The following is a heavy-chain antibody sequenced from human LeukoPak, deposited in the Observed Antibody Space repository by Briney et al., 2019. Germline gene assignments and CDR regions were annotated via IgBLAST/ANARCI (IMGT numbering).Heavy chain of an antibody. CDR3: ARMTLTVATSGTLSYHFDY. Sequence: SETLSLTCAVSGGSISSGGYSWSWIRQPPGKGLEWIGSIYHSGSTYYNPSLKSRVTISVDTSKNQFSLKLTSVTAADTAVYYCARMTLTVATSGTLSYHFDYWGQGTLVTVSS. CDR1: GGSISSGGYS. J-gene: IGHJ4*02. V-gene: IGHV4-30-2*03. D-gene: IGHD4-17*01. CDR2: IYHSGST.